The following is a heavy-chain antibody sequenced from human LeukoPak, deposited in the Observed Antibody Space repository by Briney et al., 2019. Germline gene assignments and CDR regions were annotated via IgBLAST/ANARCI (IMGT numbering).Heavy chain of an antibody. V-gene: IGHV4-39*07. CDR1: GGSISSSSYY. CDR3: ARNRGQLRSTMGFYYYYMDV. J-gene: IGHJ6*03. Sequence: SETLSLTCTVSGGSISSSSYYWGWIRQPPGKGLEWIGSIYYSGSTYYNPSLKSRVTISVDTSKNQFSLKLSSVTAADTAVYYCARNRGQLRSTMGFYYYYMDVWGKGTTVTVSS. D-gene: IGHD3-3*01. CDR2: IYYSGST.